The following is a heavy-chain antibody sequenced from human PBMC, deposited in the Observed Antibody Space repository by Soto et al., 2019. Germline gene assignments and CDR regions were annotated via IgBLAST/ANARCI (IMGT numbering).Heavy chain of an antibody. CDR3: ASSLGWYAIDY. V-gene: IGHV4-4*02. CDR2: MSDSGSV. CDR1: GVSIGSNYY. Sequence: QVLLQESGPGLVQPSGTLSLSCVVSGVSIGSNYYWGWVRPPPGKGLEWLGDMSDSGSVNYNPSRKSLVTISMDKSHNQFSLKLNSVTAADTAVYYCASSLGWYAIDYWGQGTLVIVSS. D-gene: IGHD6-19*01. J-gene: IGHJ4*02.